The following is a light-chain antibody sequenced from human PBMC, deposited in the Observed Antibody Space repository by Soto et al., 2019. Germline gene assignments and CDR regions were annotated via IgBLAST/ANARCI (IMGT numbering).Light chain of an antibody. Sequence: EIVLTQSPGTLSLSPGERATLSCRASQSVSSSYLAWYQQKPGQAPRLLIYGASSRATGIPDRFSSSGSGTDFTLTISRLEPEEFAVYYCQQYGGSPLTFGGGTKVEIK. CDR3: QQYGGSPLT. V-gene: IGKV3-20*01. CDR2: GAS. CDR1: QSVSSSY. J-gene: IGKJ4*01.